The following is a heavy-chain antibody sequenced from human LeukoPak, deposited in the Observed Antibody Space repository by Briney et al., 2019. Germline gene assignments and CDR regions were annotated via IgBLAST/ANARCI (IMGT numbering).Heavy chain of an antibody. V-gene: IGHV4-59*01. D-gene: IGHD6-25*01. CDR2: IYYSGST. CDR3: ARVALRPAHYFGY. CDR1: GGSISSYY. Sequence: SETLSLTCTVSGGSISSYYWSWIRQPPGKGLEWIGYIYYSGSTNYNPSLKSRVTISVDTSKNQFSLKLSSVTAADTAVYYCARVALRPAHYFGYWGQGTLVTVSS. J-gene: IGHJ4*02.